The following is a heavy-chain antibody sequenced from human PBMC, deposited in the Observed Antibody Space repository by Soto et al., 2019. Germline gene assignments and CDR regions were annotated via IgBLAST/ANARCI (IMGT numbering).Heavy chain of an antibody. CDR1: WFNIGDFG. V-gene: IGHV3-49*03. CDR3: ARRKYLDY. Sequence: LRLSWTTVWFNIGDFGISWFLQAPRKGLEGIGYIRSNTYGGTTEYAASVKGRFTISRDDSKRVAHLQMNSLETEDTAVYFCARRKYLDYWGQGTLVTV. CDR2: IRSNTYGGTT. J-gene: IGHJ4*02. D-gene: IGHD6-6*01.